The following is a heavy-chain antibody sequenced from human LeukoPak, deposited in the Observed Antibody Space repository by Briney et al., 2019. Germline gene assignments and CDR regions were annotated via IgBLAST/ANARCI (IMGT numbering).Heavy chain of an antibody. CDR2: GNHSGGT. CDR1: GGSFNGYY. J-gene: IGHJ5*02. Sequence: SETLSLTCAVYGGSFNGYYWSWIRQSPGKGLEWIGEGNHSGGTKYNPSLKSRVTISADSSKNQFSLKLTSVTAADTAVYHCAKNGQSGFSFDPWGQGTLVTVSS. V-gene: IGHV4-34*01. D-gene: IGHD1-26*01. CDR3: AKNGQSGFSFDP.